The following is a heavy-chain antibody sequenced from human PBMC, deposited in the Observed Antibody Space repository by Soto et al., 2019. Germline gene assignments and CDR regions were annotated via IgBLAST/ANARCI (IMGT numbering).Heavy chain of an antibody. CDR1: GFPFSSYA. CDR3: AKGFYAGRSNWFES. V-gene: IGHV3-23*01. D-gene: IGHD2-15*01. Sequence: EEQLLESGGGLVQPGGSLRLSCAASGFPFSSYAMSWVRQAPGKGLEWVSLISGPASTTYYADSVKGRFTISRHNSKNTLNLQMNSLRAEDTAIYFCAKGFYAGRSNWFESWGQGALVTVSS. CDR2: ISGPASTT. J-gene: IGHJ5*01.